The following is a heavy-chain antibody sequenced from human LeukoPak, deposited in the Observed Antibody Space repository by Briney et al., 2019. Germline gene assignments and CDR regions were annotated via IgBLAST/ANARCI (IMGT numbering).Heavy chain of an antibody. J-gene: IGHJ3*02. Sequence: SVKVSCKASGGTFSKHSINWVRQAPGQGLEWMGGIIPMLGTTNYAQKIQGRFTITADESSSTVYMELSSLKSEDTAVYYCVRARSSYGYGDAFDIWGQGTMVTVSS. D-gene: IGHD5-18*01. CDR1: GGTFSKHS. V-gene: IGHV1-69*13. CDR3: VRARSSYGYGDAFDI. CDR2: IIPMLGTT.